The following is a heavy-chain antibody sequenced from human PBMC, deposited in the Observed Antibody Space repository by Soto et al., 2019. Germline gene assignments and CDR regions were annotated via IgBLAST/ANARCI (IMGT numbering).Heavy chain of an antibody. CDR3: ARSLLWFGELRS. J-gene: IGHJ5*02. CDR2: TYSGGAT. D-gene: IGHD3-10*01. CDR1: GITVSTSY. Sequence: EVQLVESGGGLVQPGGSLRLSCAASGITVSTSYMSWVRQAPGKGLEWVSLTYSGGATYYADSVKGRFSISRDNFNNAVYLQMNSLRAEDTAMYYCARSLLWFGELRSWGQGTLVTVSS. V-gene: IGHV3-66*01.